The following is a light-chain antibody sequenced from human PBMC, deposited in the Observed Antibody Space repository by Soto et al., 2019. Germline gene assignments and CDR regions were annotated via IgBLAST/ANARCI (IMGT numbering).Light chain of an antibody. CDR1: SSDVGNYDY. CDR2: EVT. V-gene: IGLV2-8*01. Sequence: QSVLTQPPSASGSPGQSVTIPCTGTSSDVGNYDYVSWYQQHPGKAPKLLIYEVTKRPSGVPDRFSGSKSGNTASLTVSGLQADDEADYYCSSYAGSNKVVFGEGTKLTVL. CDR3: SSYAGSNKVV. J-gene: IGLJ2*01.